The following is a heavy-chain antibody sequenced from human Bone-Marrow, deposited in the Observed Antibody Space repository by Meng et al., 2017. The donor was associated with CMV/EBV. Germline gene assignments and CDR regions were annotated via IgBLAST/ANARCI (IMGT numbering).Heavy chain of an antibody. D-gene: IGHD3-3*01. Sequence: QFHLWVFVLSLRRPTQSLRRTCTVSGFSSSTNEVGVAWVRKPPGKALEWLALNYWDDDKRYSPSLKNRLTITKDTSKNQVILTMTNMDPVDTGTYYCAHRITYYRGAFDFWGQGTLVTVSS. CDR1: GFSSSTNEVG. V-gene: IGHV2-5*02. CDR3: AHRITYYRGAFDF. CDR2: NYWDDDK. J-gene: IGHJ4*02.